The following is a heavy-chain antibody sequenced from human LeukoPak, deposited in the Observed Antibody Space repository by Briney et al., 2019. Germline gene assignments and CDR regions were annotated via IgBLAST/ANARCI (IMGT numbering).Heavy chain of an antibody. V-gene: IGHV4-34*01. J-gene: IGHJ4*02. Sequence: PSETLSLTCAVYGGSFSGYYWSWIRQPPGKGLEWIGETNHSGSTNYNPSLKSRVTTSVDTSKNQFSLKLSSVTAADTAVYYCARVGGSGSYQDYWGQGILVTVSS. CDR3: ARVGGSGSYQDY. CDR1: GGSFSGYY. CDR2: TNHSGST. D-gene: IGHD3-10*01.